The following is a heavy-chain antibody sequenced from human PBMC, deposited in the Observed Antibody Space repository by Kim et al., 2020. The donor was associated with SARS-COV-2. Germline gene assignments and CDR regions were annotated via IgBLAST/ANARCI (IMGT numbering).Heavy chain of an antibody. Sequence: SETLSLTCTVSGGSISSYYWSWIRQPPGKGLEWIGYIYYSGSTNYNPSLKSRVTISVDTSKNQFSLKLSSVTAADTAVYYCAREELELQYFDLWGRGTLVTVSS. V-gene: IGHV4-59*01. CDR3: AREELELQYFDL. D-gene: IGHD1-7*01. CDR1: GGSISSYY. J-gene: IGHJ2*01. CDR2: IYYSGST.